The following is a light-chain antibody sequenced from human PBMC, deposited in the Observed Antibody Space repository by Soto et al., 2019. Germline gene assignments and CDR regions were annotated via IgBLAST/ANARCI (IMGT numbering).Light chain of an antibody. CDR3: QQRTDRPPWA. CDR1: QSVRSN. V-gene: IGKV3-15*01. J-gene: IGKJ1*01. Sequence: EIVLTQSPATLSVSPGERATLSCRASQSVRSNLAWYQQKPGQGPRLLIFGASTRATNIPARFSGSGSGTEFTLTISSLQSEDFAVYYCQQRTDRPPWAFGQGTKVDIK. CDR2: GAS.